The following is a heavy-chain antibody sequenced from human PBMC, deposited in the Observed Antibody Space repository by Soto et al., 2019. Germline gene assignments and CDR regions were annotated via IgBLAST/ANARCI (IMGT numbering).Heavy chain of an antibody. J-gene: IGHJ4*02. V-gene: IGHV3-73*02. CDR3: ISHSPEDMIRT. D-gene: IGHD2-15*01. CDR2: IRNKANSYAT. CDR1: GFTVSGSS. Sequence: EVQLVESEGGLVQPGGSLKLSCAASGFTVSGSSVHWVRQASGKGLEWVGRIRNKANSYATANAASVRGRFTISRDDSKNTAFLQMNSLNTEDTAVYYCISHSPEDMIRTWGQGTLVTVSS.